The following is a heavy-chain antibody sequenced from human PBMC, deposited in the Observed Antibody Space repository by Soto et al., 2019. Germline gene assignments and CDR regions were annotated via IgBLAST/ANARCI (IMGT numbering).Heavy chain of an antibody. V-gene: IGHV3-7*01. D-gene: IGHD6-6*01. Sequence: GGSLEPSCAPSGFTFVSYWLSGVRKAPGKGREGGANIKQEGSGKYYVDSGKGRFTISRDNAKNSLYLQMNSLRAEDTAVYYCARRIAARHLSQYYFDYWGQGTLVTVSS. CDR2: IKQEGSGK. CDR1: GFTFVSYW. CDR3: ARRIAARHLSQYYFDY. J-gene: IGHJ4*02.